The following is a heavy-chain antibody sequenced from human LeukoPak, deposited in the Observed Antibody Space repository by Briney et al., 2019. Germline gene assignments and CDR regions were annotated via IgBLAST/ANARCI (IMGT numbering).Heavy chain of an antibody. V-gene: IGHV3-21*01. Sequence: PGGSLRLSCAASGFTFSSYSMNWVRQAPGKGLEWVSSISSSSSHIYYADSVKGRFTISRDNAKNSLYLQMNSLRAEDTAVYYCARDQDYYDSSGPTNWFDPWGQGTLVTVSS. CDR1: GFTFSSYS. CDR2: ISSSSSHI. CDR3: ARDQDYYDSSGPTNWFDP. J-gene: IGHJ5*02. D-gene: IGHD3-22*01.